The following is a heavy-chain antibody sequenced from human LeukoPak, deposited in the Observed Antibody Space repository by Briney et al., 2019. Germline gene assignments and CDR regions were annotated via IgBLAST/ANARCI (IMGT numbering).Heavy chain of an antibody. J-gene: IGHJ6*03. Sequence: SETLSLTCTVSGGSISSSSYYWGWIRQPPGTGLEWIGSIYYSGSTYYNPSLKSRVTISVDTSKNQFSLKLSSVTAADTAVYYCARPGGFCSSTSCYESRYYYYYMDVWGKGTTVTVSS. CDR1: GGSISSSSYY. CDR2: IYYSGST. D-gene: IGHD2-2*01. CDR3: ARPGGFCSSTSCYESRYYYYYMDV. V-gene: IGHV4-39*01.